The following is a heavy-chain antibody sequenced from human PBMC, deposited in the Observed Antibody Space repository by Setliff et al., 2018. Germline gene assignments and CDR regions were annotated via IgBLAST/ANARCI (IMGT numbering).Heavy chain of an antibody. D-gene: IGHD1-26*01. CDR1: GGSISDNGYF. J-gene: IGHJ3*02. Sequence: SETLSLTCTVPGGSISDNGYFWGWVRQPPGKGLEWIGNIYFGGNTYFNPSFKSRVTVSIDTSNSQFSLKLSSVTAADTAIYYCARDASASDGRNAFDIWGQGTMVTVSS. CDR2: IYFGGNT. CDR3: ARDASASDGRNAFDI. V-gene: IGHV4-39*07.